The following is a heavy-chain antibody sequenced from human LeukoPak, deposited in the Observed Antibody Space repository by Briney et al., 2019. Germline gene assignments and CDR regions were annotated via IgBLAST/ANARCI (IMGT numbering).Heavy chain of an antibody. D-gene: IGHD2-2*01. Sequence: GGSLRLSCAASGFTFSSYSMNWVRQAPGKGLEWVSSISSSSSYIYYADSVKGRFTISRDNAKSSLYLQMNSLRAEDTAVYYCARDRSEDIVVVPAAMLGGDYWGQGTLVTVSS. V-gene: IGHV3-21*01. CDR2: ISSSSSYI. CDR1: GFTFSSYS. J-gene: IGHJ4*02. CDR3: ARDRSEDIVVVPAAMLGGDY.